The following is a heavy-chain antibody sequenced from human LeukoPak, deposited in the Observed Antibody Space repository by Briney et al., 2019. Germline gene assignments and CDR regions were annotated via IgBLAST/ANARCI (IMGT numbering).Heavy chain of an antibody. Sequence: PGGSLRLSCAPSGFTFSTYSMNWVRQAPGKGLEWVSYISSSSSTIFYADSVKGRFTISRDNAKNSLYLQMNSLRDEDTAVYYCARDAYDSSGYYYGAPDYWGQGTLVTVSS. CDR3: ARDAYDSSGYYYGAPDY. J-gene: IGHJ4*02. CDR1: GFTFSTYS. V-gene: IGHV3-48*02. CDR2: ISSSSSTI. D-gene: IGHD3-22*01.